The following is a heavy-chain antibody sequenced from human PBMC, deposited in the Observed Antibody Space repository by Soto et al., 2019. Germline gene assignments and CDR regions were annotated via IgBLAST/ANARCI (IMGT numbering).Heavy chain of an antibody. CDR1: GGTFSSYA. D-gene: IGHD3-22*01. CDR3: ARVSRVNYYDSSGYSPTPFDY. J-gene: IGHJ4*02. V-gene: IGHV1-69*13. Sequence: GASVKVSCKASGGTFSSYAIGWVRQAPGQGLEWMGGIIPIFGTANYAQKFQGRVTITADESTSTAYMELSSLRSEDTAVYYCARVSRVNYYDSSGYSPTPFDYWGQGTLVTVSS. CDR2: IIPIFGTA.